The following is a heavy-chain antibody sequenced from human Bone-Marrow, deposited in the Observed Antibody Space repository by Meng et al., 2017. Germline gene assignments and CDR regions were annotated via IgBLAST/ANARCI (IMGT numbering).Heavy chain of an antibody. CDR1: GFSFTDAW. J-gene: IGHJ4*02. CDR2: IKSNSDGGTT. Sequence: GESLKISCVASGFSFTDAWMSWVRQAPGKGLEWVGRIKSNSDGGTTDYAAPVKGSFTISRDDSKNTLYLQMNSLITEDTAVYFCATGAAAADHWGQGTLVTVSS. D-gene: IGHD6-13*01. CDR3: ATGAAAADH. V-gene: IGHV3-15*01.